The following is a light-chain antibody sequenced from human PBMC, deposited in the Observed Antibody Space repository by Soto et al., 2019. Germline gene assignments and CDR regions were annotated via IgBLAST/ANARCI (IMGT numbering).Light chain of an antibody. CDR2: TAS. V-gene: IGKV1-12*01. CDR1: QSISSW. CDR3: QQTNSFPIT. Sequence: DIQMPQSPSTLSASVGDRVTITCRASQSISSWLAWYQQKPGKAPKLLIYTASNLQSGVPSRFSGSGSGTDFTLTISSLQPEDFATYYGQQTNSFPITFGQGTRLEIK. J-gene: IGKJ5*01.